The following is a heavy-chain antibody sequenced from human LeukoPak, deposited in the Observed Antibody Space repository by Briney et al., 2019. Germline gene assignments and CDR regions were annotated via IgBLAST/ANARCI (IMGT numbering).Heavy chain of an antibody. Sequence: SVKVSCKASGGTFSSYAISWVRQAPGQGLEWMGRIIPILGIANYAQKFQGRVTITADKSTSTAYMELSSLRSEDTAVYYCARELNEYCSSTSCLSPLYYYGMDVWGQGTTVTASS. CDR2: IIPILGIA. CDR3: ARELNEYCSSTSCLSPLYYYGMDV. D-gene: IGHD2-2*01. V-gene: IGHV1-69*04. J-gene: IGHJ6*02. CDR1: GGTFSSYA.